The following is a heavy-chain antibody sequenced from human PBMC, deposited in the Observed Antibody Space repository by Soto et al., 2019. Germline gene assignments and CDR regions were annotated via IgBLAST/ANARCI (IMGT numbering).Heavy chain of an antibody. J-gene: IGHJ6*02. CDR2: FDPEDGET. V-gene: IGHV1-24*01. CDR3: ATASTMVRGAIFYYYYGMDV. Sequence: ASVKVSGKVSGYTLTELSMHWVRQAPGKGLEWMGGFDPEDGETIYAQKFQGRLTMTEDTSTDTAYMELSSLRSEDTAVYYCATASTMVRGAIFYYYYGMDVWGQGTTVTVSS. D-gene: IGHD3-10*01. CDR1: GYTLTELS.